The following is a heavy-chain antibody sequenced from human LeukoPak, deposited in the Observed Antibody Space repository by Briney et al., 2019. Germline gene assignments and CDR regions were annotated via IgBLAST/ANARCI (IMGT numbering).Heavy chain of an antibody. J-gene: IGHJ4*02. CDR1: GFTFSSYG. CDR2: ISGSGGST. Sequence: GGSLRLSCAASGFTFSSYGMSWVRQAPGKGLEWVSAISGSGGSTYYADSVKGRFTISRDNSKNTLYLQMNSLRAEDTAVYYCAKEAHLRGVIIIRSRNFDYWGQGTLVTVSS. CDR3: AKEAHLRGVIIIRSRNFDY. D-gene: IGHD3-10*01. V-gene: IGHV3-23*01.